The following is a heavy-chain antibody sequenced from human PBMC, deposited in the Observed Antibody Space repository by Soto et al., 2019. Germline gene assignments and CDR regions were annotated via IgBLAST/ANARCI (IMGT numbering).Heavy chain of an antibody. D-gene: IGHD1-26*01. V-gene: IGHV4-61*01. J-gene: IGHJ4*02. Sequence: ETLSLTCTVSGGSITSSSYYWSWIRQPPGKGLEWIGYIYYSGSTNYNPSLKSRVTISVDTSKNQFSLKLTSVTAADTAIYYCARDPVGVTHFDYWGQGAPVTVS. CDR2: IYYSGST. CDR3: ARDPVGVTHFDY. CDR1: GGSITSSSYY.